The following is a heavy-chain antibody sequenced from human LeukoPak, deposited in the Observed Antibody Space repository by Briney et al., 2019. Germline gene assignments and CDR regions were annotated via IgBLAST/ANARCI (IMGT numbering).Heavy chain of an antibody. V-gene: IGHV3-64D*06. CDR3: VKDYYYGSGMYYFDY. CDR2: ISSNGGST. D-gene: IGHD3-10*01. CDR1: GFTFSSYA. Sequence: PGGSLRLSCAASGFTFSSYAMSWVRQAPGKGLEWVSAISSNGGSTYYADSVKGRFTISRDNSKNTLYLQMSSLRAEDTAVYYCVKDYYYGSGMYYFDYWGQGTLVTVSS. J-gene: IGHJ4*02.